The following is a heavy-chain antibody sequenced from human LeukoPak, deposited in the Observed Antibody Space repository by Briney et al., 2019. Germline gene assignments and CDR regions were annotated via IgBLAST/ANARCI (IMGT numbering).Heavy chain of an antibody. CDR1: GGSFSGYY. J-gene: IGHJ5*02. Sequence: PPETLSLTCAVYGGSFSGYYWSWIRQPPGKGLEWIGEINHSGSTNYNPSLKSRVTISVDTSKNQFSLKLSSVTAADTAVYYCARGTDFWTRWFDPWGQGTLVTVSS. D-gene: IGHD3/OR15-3a*01. V-gene: IGHV4-34*01. CDR2: INHSGST. CDR3: ARGTDFWTRWFDP.